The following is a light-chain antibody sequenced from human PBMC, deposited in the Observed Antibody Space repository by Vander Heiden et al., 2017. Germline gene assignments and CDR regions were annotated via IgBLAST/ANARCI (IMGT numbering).Light chain of an antibody. CDR1: QSISSY. CDR3: QQCSGTPYT. V-gene: IGKV1-39*01. J-gene: IGKJ2*01. CDR2: AAS. Sequence: DIQMTQSPSSLSASVGDRVTITCRASQSISSYLNWYQQKPGKAPKLLIYAASSLQSGVPSRFSPTRSGTDFTLTISSLQPEDFTTYYCQQCSGTPYTFGPGTRLE.